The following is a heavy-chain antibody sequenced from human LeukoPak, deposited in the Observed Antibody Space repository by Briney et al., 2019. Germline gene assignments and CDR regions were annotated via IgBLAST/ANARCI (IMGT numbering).Heavy chain of an antibody. CDR1: GFTFSDYY. J-gene: IGHJ4*02. D-gene: IGHD6-19*01. CDR2: ISSSGSTT. V-gene: IGHV3-11*04. Sequence: GGSLRLSCAASGFTFSDYYMSWIRQAPGKGLEWVSYISSSGSTTYYADSVKGRFTISRDNAKNSLYLQMNSLRAEDTAVYYCAREAVAGDFDYWGQGTLVTVSS. CDR3: AREAVAGDFDY.